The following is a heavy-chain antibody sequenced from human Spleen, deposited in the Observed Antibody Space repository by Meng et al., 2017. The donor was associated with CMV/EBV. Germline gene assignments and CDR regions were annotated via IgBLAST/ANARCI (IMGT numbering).Heavy chain of an antibody. CDR1: GYSFTSYG. CDR2: SNTYNGNT. D-gene: IGHD1-26*01. V-gene: IGHV1-18*01. CDR3: ARELSGTSISY. J-gene: IGHJ4*02. Sequence: ASVKVSCKTSGYSFTSYGIPWVRQAPGQGLEWMGRSNTYNGNTNYAQKLQGRVTMTTDTSTSTVYMELRSLRSDDTAVYYCARELSGTSISYWGQGTLVTVSS.